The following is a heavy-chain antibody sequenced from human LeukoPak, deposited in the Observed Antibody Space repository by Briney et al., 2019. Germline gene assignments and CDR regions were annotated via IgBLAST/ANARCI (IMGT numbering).Heavy chain of an antibody. CDR1: RFTFSNYN. J-gene: IGHJ4*02. Sequence: DPGGSLRLSCAASRFTFSNYNMNWVRQAPGKGLEWVSYISSSSSTIYYADSVKGRFTISRDNAKNSVYLQMNSLRAEDTAVYYCARDHDSSSCPYFDYWGQGTLVTVSS. V-gene: IGHV3-48*01. CDR3: ARDHDSSSCPYFDY. D-gene: IGHD6-13*01. CDR2: ISSSSSTI.